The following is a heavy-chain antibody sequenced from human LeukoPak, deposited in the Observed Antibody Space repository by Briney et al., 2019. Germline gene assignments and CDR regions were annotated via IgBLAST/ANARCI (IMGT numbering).Heavy chain of an antibody. Sequence: GGSLRLSCAASGFTFNSYAMSWVRQAPGKGLEWVSAISGSGSSTYYADSVKGRFTISRDNSKNTLYLQMNSLRAEDTAVYYCAKVRAWDYYYGMDVWGQGTTVTVS. CDR3: AKVRAWDYYYGMDV. CDR2: ISGSGSST. D-gene: IGHD3-16*01. V-gene: IGHV3-23*01. J-gene: IGHJ6*02. CDR1: GFTFNSYA.